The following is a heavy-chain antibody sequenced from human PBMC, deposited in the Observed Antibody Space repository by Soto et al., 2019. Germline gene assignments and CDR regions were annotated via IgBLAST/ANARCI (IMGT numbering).Heavy chain of an antibody. D-gene: IGHD6-19*01. V-gene: IGHV1-69*04. Sequence: SVKVSCKASGGTFSSYTISWVRQAPGQGLEWMGRSIPMLGMANYAQKFQGRVTITADKSTSTAYMELSSLRSEDTAVYYCAREPGQYYFDYWGQGTLVTLSS. J-gene: IGHJ4*02. CDR3: AREPGQYYFDY. CDR1: GGTFSSYT. CDR2: SIPMLGMA.